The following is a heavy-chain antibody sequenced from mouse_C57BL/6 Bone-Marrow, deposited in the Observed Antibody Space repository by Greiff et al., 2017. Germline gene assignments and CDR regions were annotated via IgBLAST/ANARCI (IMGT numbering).Heavy chain of an antibody. Sequence: VHVKQSGPELVKPGASVKISCKASGYSFTDYNMNWVKQSNGKSLEWIGVINPNYGTTSYNQKFTGKATLTVDQSSSTAYMQLNSLTSEDSAVYYCAQEDYEWAWFAYWGQGTLVTVSA. CDR3: AQEDYEWAWFAY. D-gene: IGHD2-4*01. V-gene: IGHV1-39*01. J-gene: IGHJ3*01. CDR2: INPNYGTT. CDR1: GYSFTDYN.